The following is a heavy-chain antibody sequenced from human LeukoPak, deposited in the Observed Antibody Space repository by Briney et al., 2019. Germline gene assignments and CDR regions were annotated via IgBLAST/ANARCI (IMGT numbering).Heavy chain of an antibody. CDR3: ARVSGSGSFCYYGMDV. J-gene: IGHJ6*04. Sequence: ASVKVSCKASGGTFSSYAISWVRQAPGQGLEWMGGIIPIFGTANYAQKFQGRVTITEDESTSTDYMELSSLRSEDTAVYYCARVSGSGSFCYYGMDVWGKGTTVTVSS. CDR2: IIPIFGTA. CDR1: GGTFSSYA. V-gene: IGHV1-69*13. D-gene: IGHD3-10*01.